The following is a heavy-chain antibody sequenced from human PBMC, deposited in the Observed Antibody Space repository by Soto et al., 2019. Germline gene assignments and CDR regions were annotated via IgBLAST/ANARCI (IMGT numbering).Heavy chain of an antibody. CDR1: GFTFSSYA. J-gene: IGHJ4*02. CDR3: VKELADFWSGYSDY. D-gene: IGHD3-3*01. Sequence: AGSLRLSCSASGFTFSSYAMHWVRQAPGKGLEYVSAISSNGGSTYYADSVKGRFTISRDNSKNTLYLQMSSLRAEDTAVYYCVKELADFWSGYSDYWGQGTLVTVSS. V-gene: IGHV3-64D*06. CDR2: ISSNGGST.